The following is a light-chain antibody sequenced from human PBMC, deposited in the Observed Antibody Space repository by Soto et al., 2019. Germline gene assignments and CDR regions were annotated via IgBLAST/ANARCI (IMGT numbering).Light chain of an antibody. Sequence: EIVLTQCPGTLSLSPGERATLCCRASQSVSTSYVAWYQQKFGQAPRLLIYDAFSRATGIPDRFSASGSGTDFTLTISRLEPEDFAVYYCQHYGTSPGTFGQGTRLEIK. V-gene: IGKV3-20*01. J-gene: IGKJ5*01. CDR1: QSVSTSY. CDR2: DAF. CDR3: QHYGTSPGT.